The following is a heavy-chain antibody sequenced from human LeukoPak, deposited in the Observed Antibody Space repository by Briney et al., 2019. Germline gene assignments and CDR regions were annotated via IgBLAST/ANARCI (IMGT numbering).Heavy chain of an antibody. CDR1: GYSFTSYW. Sequence: GESLQISCKGSGYSFTSYWIGWVRQMPGKGLEWMGIIYPGDSDTRYSPSFQGQVTISADKSISTAYLQWSRLEASDTAMYYCVRTPTCSSGSCYPNWFDSWGQGTLVTASS. J-gene: IGHJ5*01. V-gene: IGHV5-51*01. CDR3: VRTPTCSSGSCYPNWFDS. CDR2: IYPGDSDT. D-gene: IGHD2-15*01.